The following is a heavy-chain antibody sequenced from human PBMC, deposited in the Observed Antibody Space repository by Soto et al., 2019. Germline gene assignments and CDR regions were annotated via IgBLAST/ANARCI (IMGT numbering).Heavy chain of an antibody. J-gene: IGHJ5*02. CDR2: IYYSGST. V-gene: IGHV4-31*03. CDR1: GGSISSGGYY. D-gene: IGHD3-3*01. CDR3: ARAWPPVFGVVIIGENWFDP. Sequence: SETLSLTCIVSGGSISSGGYYWSWIRQHPGKGLEWIGYIYYSGSTYYNPSLKSRVTISVDTSKNQFSLKLSSVTAADTAVYYCARAWPPVFGVVIIGENWFDPWGQGTLVTVSS.